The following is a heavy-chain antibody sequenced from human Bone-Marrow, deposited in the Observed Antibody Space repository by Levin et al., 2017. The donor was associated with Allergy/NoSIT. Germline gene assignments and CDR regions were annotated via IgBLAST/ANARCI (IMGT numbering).Heavy chain of an antibody. CDR2: ISPSSSDI. D-gene: IGHD3-16*01. CDR3: AKRGALDV. Sequence: PGGSLRLSCAASGFTFSTHSMSWVRQTPRKGLEWVSYISPSSSDIYYADSVKGRFTISRDNAKNSLYLQMDSLRADDAAVYYCAKRGALDVWGQGTTVTGS. J-gene: IGHJ6*02. CDR1: GFTFSTHS. V-gene: IGHV3-21*05.